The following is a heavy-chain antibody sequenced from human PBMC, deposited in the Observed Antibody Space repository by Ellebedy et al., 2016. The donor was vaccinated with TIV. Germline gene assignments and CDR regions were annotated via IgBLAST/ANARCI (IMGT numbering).Heavy chain of an antibody. CDR3: ASLLRGAPGTFSGDY. V-gene: IGHV4-34*01. Sequence: SETLSLXXAIYGGSFSGYYWSWIRQPPGKGLEWIGEINHSGSTDYNPSLKSRVTISADTSRNQFSLKLSSVTAADAAVYYCASLLRGAPGTFSGDYWGQGILVSVSS. CDR1: GGSFSGYY. J-gene: IGHJ4*02. CDR2: INHSGST. D-gene: IGHD6-13*01.